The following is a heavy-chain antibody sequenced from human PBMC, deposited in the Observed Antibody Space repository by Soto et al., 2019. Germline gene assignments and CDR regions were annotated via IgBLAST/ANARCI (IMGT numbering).Heavy chain of an antibody. J-gene: IGHJ4*02. V-gene: IGHV3-23*01. Sequence: GGSLRLSCAATGFTFSNHAMSWVRQAPGKGLEWVSTVSGSGGGSYYGDSVEGRFTISRDNSNNMLFLQVNSLRAEDTALYYCAKSYCGGGRCFQFDCWGQGSQVTVSS. CDR1: GFTFSNHA. CDR2: VSGSGGGS. D-gene: IGHD2-15*01. CDR3: AKSYCGGGRCFQFDC.